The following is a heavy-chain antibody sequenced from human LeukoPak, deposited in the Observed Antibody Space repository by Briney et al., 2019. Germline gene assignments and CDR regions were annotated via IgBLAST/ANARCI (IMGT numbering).Heavy chain of an antibody. CDR2: IYPDDSET. D-gene: IGHD2-15*01. Sequence: GESLQISSKGSRYHFTNYWIGWVRPLPGKGLEWMGIIYPDDSETTYSPSFQGQVTISADKSTTTAYLQWRGLKASDTAIYYCARRATQYFDFWGQGTLVTVSS. J-gene: IGHJ4*02. CDR3: ARRATQYFDF. V-gene: IGHV5-51*01. CDR1: RYHFTNYW.